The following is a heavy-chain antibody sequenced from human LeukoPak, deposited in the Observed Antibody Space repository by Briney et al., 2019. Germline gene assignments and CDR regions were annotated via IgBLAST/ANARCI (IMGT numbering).Heavy chain of an antibody. CDR3: ASPRYCSSTSCYAFDY. CDR2: INHSGST. Sequence: SKTLSLTCAVYGESFSGYYWCWIHQPPGKGLEWIGEINHSGSTNYNPSLKSRVTISVDTSKNQFSLKLSSVTAADTAVYYCASPRYCSSTSCYAFDYWGQGTLVTVSS. V-gene: IGHV4-34*01. J-gene: IGHJ4*02. CDR1: GESFSGYY. D-gene: IGHD2-2*01.